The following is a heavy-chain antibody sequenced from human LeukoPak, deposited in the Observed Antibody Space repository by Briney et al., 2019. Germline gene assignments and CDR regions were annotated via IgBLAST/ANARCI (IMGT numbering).Heavy chain of an antibody. CDR1: GYTFSGHY. D-gene: IGHD6-19*01. V-gene: IGHV1-2*02. CDR2: INPNSGGT. J-gene: IGHJ4*02. CDR3: ARQVGHTSGWYFFDY. Sequence: ASVKVSCKASGYTFSGHYIHWVRQAPGQGLEWMERINPNSGGTNYAQRFQGGVTMTRDTSISTAYMELSRLTSDDSAVYYCARQVGHTSGWYFFDYWGQGIPVTVSS.